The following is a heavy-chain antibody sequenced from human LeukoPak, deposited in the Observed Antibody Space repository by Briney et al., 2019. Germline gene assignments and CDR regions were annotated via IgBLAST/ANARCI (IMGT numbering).Heavy chain of an antibody. V-gene: IGHV4-59*01. CDR2: ICYSGST. CDR1: GVSISSYY. J-gene: IGHJ6*02. D-gene: IGHD4-17*01. CDR3: AIDYGDDPEPYYYYGMDV. Sequence: SETLSLTCTVSGVSISSYYWSWIRQPPGKGLEWIGYICYSGSTNYNPSLKSRVTISVDTSKNQFSLKLSSVTAADTAVYYCAIDYGDDPEPYYYYGMDVWGQGTTVTVSS.